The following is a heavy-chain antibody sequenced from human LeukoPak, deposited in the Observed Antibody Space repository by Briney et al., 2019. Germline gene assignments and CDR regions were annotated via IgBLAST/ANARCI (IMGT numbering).Heavy chain of an antibody. CDR2: IRSSGITI. CDR3: ARDQTRGFDL. V-gene: IGHV3-48*03. Sequence: GRSLRLSCAASGFTFSSYEMNWVRQTPGKGLGWVSYIRSSGITIYYADSVKGRFTMSRDNAKNSLFLQMNSLRAEHTAVYYCARDQTRGFDLWGRGTLVTVSS. D-gene: IGHD4-11*01. J-gene: IGHJ2*01. CDR1: GFTFSSYE.